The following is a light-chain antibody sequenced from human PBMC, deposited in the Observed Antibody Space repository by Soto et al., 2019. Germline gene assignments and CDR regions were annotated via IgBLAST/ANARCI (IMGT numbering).Light chain of an antibody. CDR1: QSVSSN. V-gene: IGKV3-15*01. CDR3: QQYHNWPPET. Sequence: EIVMTQSPATLSVSPGERATLSCRASQSVSSNLVWYQQKPGQAPRLLIYGASTRATGIPARFSGSGSGTEFTLTISGLQSEDFAVYYCQQYHNWPPETFGPGTKVDIK. J-gene: IGKJ3*01. CDR2: GAS.